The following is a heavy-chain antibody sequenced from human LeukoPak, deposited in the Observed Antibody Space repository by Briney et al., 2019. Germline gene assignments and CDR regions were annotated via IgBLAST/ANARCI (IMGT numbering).Heavy chain of an antibody. V-gene: IGHV3-30*18. D-gene: IGHD3-22*01. CDR3: AKGWDYYDTN. Sequence: GGSLRLSCAASGFTFSKFGMHWVRQAPGKVLEWVAVISYDGSDRYYADSVRGRFTISRDNSKNTLYLQMNSLRVEDTAVYSCAKGWDYYDTNWGQGTLVTVSS. J-gene: IGHJ4*02. CDR2: ISYDGSDR. CDR1: GFTFSKFG.